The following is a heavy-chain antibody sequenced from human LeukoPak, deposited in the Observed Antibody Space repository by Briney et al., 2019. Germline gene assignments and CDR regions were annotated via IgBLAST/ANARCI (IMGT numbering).Heavy chain of an antibody. D-gene: IGHD2-21*01. CDR2: VNPNGGGT. V-gene: IGHV1-2*02. CDR1: GYTFAAYY. CDR3: AREGVGGAYGMDV. Sequence: ASVKVSCKASGYTFAAYYIHWVRQAPGQGLEWMGWVNPNGGGTNYAQKFKDRVTMTRDTSISTAYMELSRLQSDDTAVYYCAREGVGGAYGMDVWGQGTTVTISS. J-gene: IGHJ6*02.